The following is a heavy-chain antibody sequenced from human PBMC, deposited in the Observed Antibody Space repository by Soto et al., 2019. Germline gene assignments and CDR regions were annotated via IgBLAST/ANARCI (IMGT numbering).Heavy chain of an antibody. J-gene: IGHJ3*02. CDR3: AKDAGGLVPLPNDAFDI. V-gene: IGHV3-23*01. D-gene: IGHD6-13*01. CDR1: EFTFSNYA. Sequence: GGSLRLSCAASEFTFSNYAMSWVRQAPGKGLEWVSAISYGGGTTYYADSVKGRFTISRDNSKNTLYLQMNSLRAEDTAVYYCAKDAGGLVPLPNDAFDIWGQGTMVTVSS. CDR2: ISYGGGTT.